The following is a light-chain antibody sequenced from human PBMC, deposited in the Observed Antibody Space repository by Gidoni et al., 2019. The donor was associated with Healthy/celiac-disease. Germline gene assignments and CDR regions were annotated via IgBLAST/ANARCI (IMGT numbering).Light chain of an antibody. Sequence: SSELTEDPAVSVVLGQTVRITCQGDSLRSHYASWYQQQPGQAPVLVIYGKNNRPSGIPDRFSGSSSGNTASLTIAGAQAEDEADYYCNSRDSSGNHLDVVFGGGTKLTVL. CDR1: SLRSHY. J-gene: IGLJ2*01. CDR2: GKN. V-gene: IGLV3-19*01. CDR3: NSRDSSGNHLDVV.